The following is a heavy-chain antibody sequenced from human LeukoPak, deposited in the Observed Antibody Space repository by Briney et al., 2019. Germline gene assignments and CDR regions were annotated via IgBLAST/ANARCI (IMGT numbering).Heavy chain of an antibody. Sequence: GGSLRLSCAASGFTFSSYAMSWVRQAPGKGLEWVSAISGSGGSTYYADSVKGRFTISRDNSKNTLYLQMNSLGAEDTAVYYCAKGQLAYYYDSSGYLIHDWGQGTLVTVSS. J-gene: IGHJ4*02. D-gene: IGHD3-22*01. V-gene: IGHV3-23*01. CDR1: GFTFSSYA. CDR2: ISGSGGST. CDR3: AKGQLAYYYDSSGYLIHD.